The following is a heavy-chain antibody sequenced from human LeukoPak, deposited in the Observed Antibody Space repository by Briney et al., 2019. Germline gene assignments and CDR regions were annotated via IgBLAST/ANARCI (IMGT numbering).Heavy chain of an antibody. CDR1: GFTFSSYW. CDR3: ARGWFDP. J-gene: IGHJ5*02. V-gene: IGHV3-74*01. CDR2: INGDGSST. Sequence: GGSLRLSCAASGFTFSSYWMRWVRQAPGKGLLWVSRINGDGSSTSYADSVRGRFTISRDNAKNTLYLQMNSLRAEDSAVYYCARGWFDPWGQGTLVTVSS.